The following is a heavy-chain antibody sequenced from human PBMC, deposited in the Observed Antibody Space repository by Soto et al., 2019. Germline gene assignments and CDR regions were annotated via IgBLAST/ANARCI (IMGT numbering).Heavy chain of an antibody. J-gene: IGHJ5*02. CDR2: IYYSGST. Sequence: SETLSLTCTVSGGSVSRCSYYWNWIRQPPGKGLEWIGEIYYSGSTNYNPSLKSRVTISVDTSKNQFSLKLSSVTAADTAVYYCARGLRGWFDPWGQGTLVTV. D-gene: IGHD3-10*01. V-gene: IGHV4-61*01. CDR3: ARGLRGWFDP. CDR1: GGSVSRCSYY.